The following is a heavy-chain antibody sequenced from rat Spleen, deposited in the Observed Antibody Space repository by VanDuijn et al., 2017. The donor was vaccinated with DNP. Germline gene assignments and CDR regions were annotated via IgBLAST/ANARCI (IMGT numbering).Heavy chain of an antibody. D-gene: IGHD5-1*01. Sequence: EVQLVETGGGLVQPGRSLKLSCVASGFTFSSYWMYWIRQAPGKGLEWVSSISYDGSSTYYRDSVKGRFTISRDNAKSILYLQMDSLRSEDTATYNCARQGTGRGFDYWGQGVMVTVSS. CDR1: GFTFSSYW. V-gene: IGHV5-58*01. CDR2: ISYDGSST. J-gene: IGHJ2*01. CDR3: ARQGTGRGFDY.